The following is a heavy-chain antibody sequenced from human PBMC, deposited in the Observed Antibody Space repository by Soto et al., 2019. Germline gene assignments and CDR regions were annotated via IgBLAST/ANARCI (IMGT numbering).Heavy chain of an antibody. CDR2: IYYSGST. CDR1: GGSISGYY. CDR3: ARVTASGVVDY. J-gene: IGHJ4*02. Sequence: QVQLQESGPGLVKPSATLSLTFTVSGGSISGYYGSWIRQPPGKGLAWIGYIYYSGSTNYNPSLKSRVTVAVDTSKKQSSLKLSAVTAADTAVYCCARVTASGVVDYWGQGTLVTVSS. D-gene: IGHD3-10*01. V-gene: IGHV4-59*01.